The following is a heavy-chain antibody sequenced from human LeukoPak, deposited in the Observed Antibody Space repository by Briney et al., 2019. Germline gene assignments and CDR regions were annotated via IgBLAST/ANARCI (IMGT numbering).Heavy chain of an antibody. Sequence: PSETLSPTCAVYGGSFSGYYWSWIRQPPGKGLEWIGEINHSGSTNYNPSLKSRVTISVDTSKNQFSLKLSSVTAADTAVYYCASCGDGYKICPGAFDIWGQGTMVTVSS. J-gene: IGHJ3*02. V-gene: IGHV4-34*01. D-gene: IGHD5-24*01. CDR3: ASCGDGYKICPGAFDI. CDR1: GGSFSGYY. CDR2: INHSGST.